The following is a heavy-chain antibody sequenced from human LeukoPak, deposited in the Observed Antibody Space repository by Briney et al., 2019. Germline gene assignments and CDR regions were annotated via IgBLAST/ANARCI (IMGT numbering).Heavy chain of an antibody. D-gene: IGHD1-26*01. Sequence: PGGSLRLSCVASGFAFSNYAMSWVRQAPGNGLEWVSAISGSGGNTYYADSVKDRFTISRDNSKNTLYLQMNSLRAEDTAVYYCAKSAVGATTYQFFDYWGQGTLVTVSS. V-gene: IGHV3-23*01. CDR3: AKSAVGATTYQFFDY. CDR1: GFAFSNYA. J-gene: IGHJ4*02. CDR2: ISGSGGNT.